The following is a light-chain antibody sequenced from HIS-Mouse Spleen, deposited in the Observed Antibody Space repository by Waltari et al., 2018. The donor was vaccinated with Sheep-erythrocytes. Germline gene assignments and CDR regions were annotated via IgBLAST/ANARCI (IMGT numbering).Light chain of an antibody. J-gene: IGKJ4*01. CDR1: QGISSY. CDR3: QQYYSFPLT. Sequence: AIWMTQSPSLLSASTGDRVTLSCRRSQGISSYLAWYQQKPGKAPELLIYAASTLQSGVPSRFSGSGSGTDFTLTISCLQSEDFATYYCQQYYSFPLTFGGGTKVEIK. V-gene: IGKV1D-8*02. CDR2: AAS.